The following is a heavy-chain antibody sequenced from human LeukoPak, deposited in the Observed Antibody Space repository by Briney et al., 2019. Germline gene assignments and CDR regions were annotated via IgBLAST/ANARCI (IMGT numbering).Heavy chain of an antibody. Sequence: GGSLRLSCAASGFTFSSYWMSWVRQAPGKGLEWVANIKQDGSEKYYVDSVKGRFTISRDNAKNSLYLQMNSLRAEDTAVYYCARGVLGVGGVTPPYYDYGMDVWGKGTTVTVSS. CDR3: ARGVLGVGGVTPPYYDYGMDV. CDR2: IKQDGSEK. J-gene: IGHJ6*04. D-gene: IGHD3-16*01. CDR1: GFTFSSYW. V-gene: IGHV3-7*03.